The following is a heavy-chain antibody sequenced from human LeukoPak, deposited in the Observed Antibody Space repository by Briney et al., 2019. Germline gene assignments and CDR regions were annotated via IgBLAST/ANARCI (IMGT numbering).Heavy chain of an antibody. J-gene: IGHJ4*02. Sequence: SETLSLTCTVSGGSISSYYWSWIRQPPGKGLEWIGYIYYSGSTNYNPSLKSRVTISVDTSKNQFSLKLSFVTAADTAVYYCAREAITNRTVVWGQGTLVTVSS. CDR3: AREAITNRTVV. D-gene: IGHD4-23*01. CDR1: GGSISSYY. CDR2: IYYSGST. V-gene: IGHV4-59*01.